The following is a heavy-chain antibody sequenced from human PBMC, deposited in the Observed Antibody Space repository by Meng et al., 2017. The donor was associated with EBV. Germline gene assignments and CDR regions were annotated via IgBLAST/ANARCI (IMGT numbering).Heavy chain of an antibody. J-gene: IGHJ4*02. Sequence: QVELVQAVAELKKPGASVKVSCKASVYTFTSYYLHWVRQAPGQGLEWMGIIIPAGGNTNYAQKFRGRFTMTRDTSTSTVYMDLSILTSEDTAVYYCVRELVGGTFDYWGQGTLVTVSS. CDR3: VRELVGGTFDY. V-gene: IGHV1-46*01. D-gene: IGHD1/OR15-1a*01. CDR2: IIPAGGNT. CDR1: VYTFTSYY.